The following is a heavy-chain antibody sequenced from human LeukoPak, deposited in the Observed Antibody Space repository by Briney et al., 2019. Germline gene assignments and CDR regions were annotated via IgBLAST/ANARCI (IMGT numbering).Heavy chain of an antibody. V-gene: IGHV3-21*01. CDR2: VSGSGSST. CDR1: GFTFSSHG. J-gene: IGHJ2*01. D-gene: IGHD5-12*01. Sequence: GGSLRLSCAASGFTFSSHGMTWVRQAPGKGLEWVSGVSGSGSSTKHADSVKGRFTISRDNAKNSLYLQMNSLRAEDTAVYYCARVAPNWYFDLWGRGTLVTVSS. CDR3: ARVAPNWYFDL.